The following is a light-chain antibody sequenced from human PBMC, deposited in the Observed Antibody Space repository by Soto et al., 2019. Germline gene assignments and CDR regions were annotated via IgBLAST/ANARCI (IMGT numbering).Light chain of an antibody. Sequence: DTQMTQSPSSLSASVGDRVTITCRASQSITTYLNWYRQKPGKAPKLLIYAASSLQSGVPSRFTRSGSETEFTLSISSLQPEDFATYFCQQIYSAPLTLGGGTKVDIK. V-gene: IGKV1-39*01. CDR1: QSITTY. CDR2: AAS. CDR3: QQIYSAPLT. J-gene: IGKJ4*01.